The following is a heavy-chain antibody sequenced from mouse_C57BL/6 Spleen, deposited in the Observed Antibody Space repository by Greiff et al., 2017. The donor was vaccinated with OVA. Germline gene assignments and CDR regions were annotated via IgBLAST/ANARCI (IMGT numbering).Heavy chain of an antibody. V-gene: IGHV1-82*01. CDR3: ARVGYYYGSSSDWYFDV. Sequence: QVQLQQSGPELVKPGASVKISCKASGYAFSSSWMNWVKQRPGKGLEWIGRISPGDGDTNYNGKFKGKATLTADKSSSTAYMQLSSLTSEDSAVYFCARVGYYYGSSSDWYFDVWGTGTTVTVSS. D-gene: IGHD1-1*01. CDR2: ISPGDGDT. CDR1: GYAFSSSW. J-gene: IGHJ1*03.